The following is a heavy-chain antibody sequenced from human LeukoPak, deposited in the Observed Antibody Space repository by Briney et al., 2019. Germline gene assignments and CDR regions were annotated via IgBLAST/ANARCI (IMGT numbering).Heavy chain of an antibody. CDR2: IYPGDSRT. CDR3: ARENLIFDY. D-gene: IGHD2/OR15-2a*01. Sequence: GESLKISCKGSGYSFPNYWIGWVRQMPGKGLEWKGIIYPGDSRTRYSPSFQGQITFSADKSISTAYLQWSSLKASDTAIYYCARENLIFDYWGQGTLVTVSS. J-gene: IGHJ4*02. CDR1: GYSFPNYW. V-gene: IGHV5-51*01.